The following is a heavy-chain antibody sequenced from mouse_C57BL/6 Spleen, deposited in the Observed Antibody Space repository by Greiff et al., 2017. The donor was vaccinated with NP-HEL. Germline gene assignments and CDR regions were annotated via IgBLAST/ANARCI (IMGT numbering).Heavy chain of an antibody. CDR2: ISDGGSYT. D-gene: IGHD1-1*01. CDR1: GFTFSSYA. J-gene: IGHJ3*01. V-gene: IGHV5-4*01. Sequence: EVNVVESGGGLVKPGGSLKLSCAASGFTFSSYAMSWVRQTPEKRLEWVATISDGGSYTYYPDNVKGRFTISRDNAKNNLYLQMSHLKSEDTAMYYCAREHYGSGFAYWGQGTLVTVSA. CDR3: AREHYGSGFAY.